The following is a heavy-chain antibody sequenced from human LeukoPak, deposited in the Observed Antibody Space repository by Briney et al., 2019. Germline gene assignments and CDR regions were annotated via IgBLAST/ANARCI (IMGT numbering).Heavy chain of an antibody. V-gene: IGHV3-23*01. D-gene: IGHD6-13*01. CDR3: AKDEQQLVRVYFQH. CDR1: GFTFRSYA. J-gene: IGHJ1*01. CDR2: ISGSGGGT. Sequence: PGGSLRLSCAASGFTFRSYAMSWVRQAPGKGLEWVSAISGSGGGTYYADSVKGRFTISRDNSKNTLYLQMNSLRAEDTAVYYCAKDEQQLVRVYFQHWGQGTLVTVSS.